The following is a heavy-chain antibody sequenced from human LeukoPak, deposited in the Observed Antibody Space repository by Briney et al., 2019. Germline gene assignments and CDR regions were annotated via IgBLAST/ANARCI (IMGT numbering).Heavy chain of an antibody. CDR3: ARGVNWIDP. D-gene: IGHD6-13*01. V-gene: IGHV4-39*07. CDR1: GGSISSGGYY. J-gene: IGHJ5*02. CDR2: IYHSGST. Sequence: SETLSLTCTVSGGSISSGGYYWSRIRQPPGKGLEWIGSIYHSGSTYYNPSLKSRVTISVDTSKNQFSLKLSSVTAADTAVYYCARGVNWIDPWGQGTLVTVSS.